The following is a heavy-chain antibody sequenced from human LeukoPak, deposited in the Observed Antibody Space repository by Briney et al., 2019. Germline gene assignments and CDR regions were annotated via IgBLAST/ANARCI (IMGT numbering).Heavy chain of an antibody. D-gene: IGHD5-18*01. V-gene: IGHV3-9*01. CDR2: ISWNSGSI. Sequence: GGSLRLSCAASGFTFDDYAMHWVRQAPGKGLEWVSGISWNSGSIGYADSVKGRFTISRDNAKNSLYLQMNSLRAEDTALYYCTTEGNKRGYSYLEAFDIWGQGTMVTVSS. CDR1: GFTFDDYA. CDR3: TTEGNKRGYSYLEAFDI. J-gene: IGHJ3*02.